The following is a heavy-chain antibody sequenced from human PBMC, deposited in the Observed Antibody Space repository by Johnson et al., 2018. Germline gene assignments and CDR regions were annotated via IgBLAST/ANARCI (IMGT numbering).Heavy chain of an antibody. CDR3: VKAGAYYYYYMDV. CDR1: GFTFDDYA. V-gene: IGHV3-9*01. J-gene: IGHJ6*03. D-gene: IGHD1-14*01. CDR2: IPWNRGSI. Sequence: VQLQESGGGLVQXGRSLRLSCAASGFTFDDYAMHWVRQAPGKGLEWVSSIPWNRGSIDYADSVKGRLAISRDNAKNSLYLQMNSLRAEDTALYYCVKAGAYYYYYMDVWGKGTTVTVSS.